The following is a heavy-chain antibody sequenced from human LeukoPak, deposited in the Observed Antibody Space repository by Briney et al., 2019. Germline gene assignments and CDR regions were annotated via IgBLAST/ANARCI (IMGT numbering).Heavy chain of an antibody. D-gene: IGHD2-2*01. V-gene: IGHV1-18*04. CDR2: ISTYNGNT. J-gene: IGHJ4*02. Sequence: ASVNVSCKASGYTFISYGISWVRQAPGQGLEWMGWISTYNGNTKYAQKLQGRVTLTTDTSTRTVYMELRSLRSDDTAVYYCARARGSSSSQDYYVDYWGQGTLVTVSS. CDR1: GYTFISYG. CDR3: ARARGSSSSQDYYVDY.